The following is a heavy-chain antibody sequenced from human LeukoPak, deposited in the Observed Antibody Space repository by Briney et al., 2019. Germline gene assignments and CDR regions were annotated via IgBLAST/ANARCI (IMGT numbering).Heavy chain of an antibody. J-gene: IGHJ3*01. Sequence: PGGSLRLSCEASGFSFSDYGMYWVRQAPGKGLEWVAVISYESSKEFYADNMRGRFTISRDNTNNTVFLQMNSLRAEDTALYHCVKGRSMIRGLLITTDAFDAWGHGTWVIVSS. D-gene: IGHD3-10*01. CDR3: VKGRSMIRGLLITTDAFDA. V-gene: IGHV3-30*18. CDR1: GFSFSDYG. CDR2: ISYESSKE.